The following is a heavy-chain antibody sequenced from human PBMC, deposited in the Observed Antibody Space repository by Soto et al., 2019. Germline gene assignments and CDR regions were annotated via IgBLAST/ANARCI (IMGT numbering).Heavy chain of an antibody. CDR3: ARGVLH. CDR1: GGSISSGYYY. CDR2: IYYSGST. V-gene: IGHV4-30-4*01. Sequence: SETLCLTCTVSGGSISSGYYYWSWIRQPPGKGLEWIGYIYYSGSTYYNPSLKSRVTISVDTSRNQFSLIVNSVTAADTAVYYCARGVLHWGQGTLVTAPQ. J-gene: IGHJ4*01.